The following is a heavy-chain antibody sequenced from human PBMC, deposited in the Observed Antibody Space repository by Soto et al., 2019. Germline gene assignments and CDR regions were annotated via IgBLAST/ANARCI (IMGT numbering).Heavy chain of an antibody. Sequence: VASVKVSCKTSGDTFTDPSMHWVRQAPGQGLEWMGWINLNSGDTNYAEKFRGRVTMTRDTSIITAYMELTRLKSDDTAVYYCARDLGGYDLYGPDTWGQGTLVTVSS. D-gene: IGHD5-12*01. J-gene: IGHJ5*02. CDR3: ARDLGGYDLYGPDT. CDR2: INLNSGDT. V-gene: IGHV1-2*02. CDR1: GDTFTDPS.